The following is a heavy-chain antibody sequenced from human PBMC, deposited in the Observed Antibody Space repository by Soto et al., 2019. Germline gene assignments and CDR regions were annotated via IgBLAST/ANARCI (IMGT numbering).Heavy chain of an antibody. V-gene: IGHV4-31*03. CDR2: IYYSGST. CDR3: AREERAYSYGRLIFEY. Sequence: SETLSLPCTVSGGSISSGGYYWSWIRQHPGKGLEWIGYIYYSGSTYYNPSLKSRVTISVDASKNQFSLKLSSVTAADTAVYYCAREERAYSYGRLIFEYWGQGTLVTVSS. J-gene: IGHJ4*02. CDR1: GGSISSGGYY. D-gene: IGHD5-18*01.